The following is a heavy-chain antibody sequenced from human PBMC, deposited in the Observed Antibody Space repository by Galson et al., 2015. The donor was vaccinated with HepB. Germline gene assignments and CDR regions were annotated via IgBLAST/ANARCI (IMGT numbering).Heavy chain of an antibody. CDR3: ARDCSGGSCYPGTLGVGPPQTQRDGGKDWFDP. D-gene: IGHD2-15*01. CDR1: GGTFSSYA. V-gene: IGHV1-69*13. J-gene: IGHJ5*02. CDR2: IIPIFGTA. Sequence: SVKVSCKASGGTFSSYAISWVRQAPGQGLEWMGGIIPIFGTANYAQKFQGRVTITADESTSTAYMELSSLRSEDTAVYYCARDCSGGSCYPGTLGVGPPQTQRDGGKDWFDPWGQGTLVTVSS.